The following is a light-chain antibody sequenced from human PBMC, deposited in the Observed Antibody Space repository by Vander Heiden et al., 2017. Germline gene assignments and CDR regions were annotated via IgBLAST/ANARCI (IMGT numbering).Light chain of an antibody. CDR1: RSNVGADYN. Sequence: QSVLTPPPSVSPAPGQTVTISCSWCRSNVGADYNVHCYPPLPETAPKLLIYHNKNRPSGVPDRFPGSKSGTSASLVISGLQAEDEAYYFCQSYNSSLGGHVVFGGGTKLTVL. J-gene: IGLJ2*01. CDR3: QSYNSSLGGHVV. V-gene: IGLV1-40*01. CDR2: HNK.